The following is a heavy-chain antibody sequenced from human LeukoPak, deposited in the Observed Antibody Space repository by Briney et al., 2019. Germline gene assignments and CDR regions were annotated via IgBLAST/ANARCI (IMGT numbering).Heavy chain of an antibody. CDR1: GFTFSSYA. D-gene: IGHD4/OR15-4a*01. Sequence: AGGSLRLSCAASGFTFSSYAMSWVRQAPGKGLEWVSFIYSDNTHYSDSVKGRFTTSRDNSKNTLYLQMNSLRAEDTAVYYCARRAGAYSHPYDYWGQGTLVTVSS. J-gene: IGHJ4*02. V-gene: IGHV3-53*01. CDR3: ARRAGAYSHPYDY. CDR2: IYSDNT.